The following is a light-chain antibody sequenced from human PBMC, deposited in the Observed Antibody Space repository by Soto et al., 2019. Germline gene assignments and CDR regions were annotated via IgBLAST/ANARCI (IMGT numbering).Light chain of an antibody. Sequence: QSVLTQHASVSGSPGQSITISCTGTSGDIGSYNRVSWYQQHPGKAPKLIIYEVTDRPSGVSNRFSGSKSGNTASLTISGRQAEDEAEYYCSSYTNINTRACVFGTGTKLTVL. CDR2: EVT. CDR1: SGDIGSYNR. CDR3: SSYTNINTRACV. J-gene: IGLJ1*01. V-gene: IGLV2-14*01.